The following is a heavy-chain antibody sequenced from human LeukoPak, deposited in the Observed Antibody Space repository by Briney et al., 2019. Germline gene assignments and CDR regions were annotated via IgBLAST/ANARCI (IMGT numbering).Heavy chain of an antibody. CDR3: ARDSLYGDYFDY. V-gene: IGHV3-53*01. CDR2: IYSGGST. CDR1: GFTVSSNY. Sequence: PGWSLRLSCAASGFTVSSNYMSWVRQAPGKGLEWVSVIYSGGSTYYADSVKGRFTISRDNSKNTLYLQMNSLRAEDTAVYYCARDSLYGDYFDYWGQGTLVTVSS. J-gene: IGHJ4*02. D-gene: IGHD4-17*01.